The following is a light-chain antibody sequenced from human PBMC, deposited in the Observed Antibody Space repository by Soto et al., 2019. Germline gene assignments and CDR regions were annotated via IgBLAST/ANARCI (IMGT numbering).Light chain of an antibody. V-gene: IGLV2-14*01. Sequence: QSALTQPASVSGSPGQSITISCTGTSNDVGGYNYVSWYQQHPGKVPKLMIYEVSNRPSGVSNRFSGSKSGNTASLTISGLQAEDEADYYCSSYTSSSTWVFGGGTKVTVL. CDR1: SNDVGGYNY. CDR2: EVS. CDR3: SSYTSSSTWV. J-gene: IGLJ3*02.